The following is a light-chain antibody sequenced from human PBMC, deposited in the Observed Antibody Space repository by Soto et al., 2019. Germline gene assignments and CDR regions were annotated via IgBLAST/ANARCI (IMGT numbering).Light chain of an antibody. V-gene: IGLV2-11*01. CDR1: SSDVGGYNY. J-gene: IGLJ1*01. CDR2: DVS. CDR3: CSYAGSYTYNYV. Sequence: QSVLTQPRSVSGSPGQSVTIPCTGTSSDVGGYNYVSWYQQHPGKAPKLMIYDVSKRPSGVPDRFSGSKSGNTASLTISGLRAEDEADYYCCSYAGSYTYNYVFGTGTKVTVL.